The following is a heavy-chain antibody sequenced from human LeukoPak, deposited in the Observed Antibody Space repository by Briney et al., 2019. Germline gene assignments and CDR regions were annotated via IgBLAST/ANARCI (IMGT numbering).Heavy chain of an antibody. V-gene: IGHV1-69*13. J-gene: IGHJ4*02. CDR3: ARDRGYCSSTRCYFDY. D-gene: IGHD2-2*01. CDR2: IIPIFGTA. CDR1: GGTFSSYA. Sequence: SVKVSCKASGGTFSSYAISWVRQAPGQGLEWMGGIIPIFGTANYAQKFQGRVTITADESTSTAYMELSSLRSEDTAVYYCARDRGYCSSTRCYFDYWGQGTLVTVSS.